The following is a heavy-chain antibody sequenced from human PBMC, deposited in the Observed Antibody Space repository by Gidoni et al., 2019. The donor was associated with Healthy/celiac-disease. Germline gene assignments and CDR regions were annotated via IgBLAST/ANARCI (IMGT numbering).Heavy chain of an antibody. D-gene: IGHD3-3*01. CDR1: GYTFTSYA. CDR3: ASGGDYDFPYGMDV. V-gene: IGHV1-3*01. Sequence: QVQLVQSGAEVKKPGASVKVSCKASGYTFTSYAMPWVRQAPGQRLEWMGWINAGNGNTKYSQKFQGRVTITRDTSASTAYMELSSLRSEDTAVYYCASGGDYDFPYGMDVWGQGTTVTVSS. J-gene: IGHJ6*02. CDR2: INAGNGNT.